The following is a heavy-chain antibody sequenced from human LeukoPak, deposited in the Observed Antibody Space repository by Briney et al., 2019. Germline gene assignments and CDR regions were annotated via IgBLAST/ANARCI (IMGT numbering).Heavy chain of an antibody. Sequence: PGGSLRLSCAASGFTFDTHAMSWVRQAPGKGLEWVSGINGNGASTYYSDSVKGRFTISRDNSKNTLYLQMSTLRAEDTAVYYCAKDQGYSYYYLDYWGQGTLVTISS. CDR2: INGNGAST. CDR3: AKDQGYSYYYLDY. V-gene: IGHV3-23*01. D-gene: IGHD5-18*01. CDR1: GFTFDTHA. J-gene: IGHJ4*02.